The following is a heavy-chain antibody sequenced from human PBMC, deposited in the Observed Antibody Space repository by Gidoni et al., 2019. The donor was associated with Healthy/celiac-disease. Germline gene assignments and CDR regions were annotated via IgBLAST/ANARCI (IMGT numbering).Heavy chain of an antibody. CDR1: GGSISSSSYY. Sequence: QLQLQESGPGLVKPSETLSLTCTVSGGSISSSSYYWGWIRQPPGKGLEWIGSIYYSGSTYYNPSLKSRVTISVDTSKNQFSLKLSSVTAADTAVYYCARIGSSGWAGIHYYYYMDVWGKGTTVTVSS. V-gene: IGHV4-39*01. D-gene: IGHD6-19*01. CDR2: IYYSGST. CDR3: ARIGSSGWAGIHYYYYMDV. J-gene: IGHJ6*03.